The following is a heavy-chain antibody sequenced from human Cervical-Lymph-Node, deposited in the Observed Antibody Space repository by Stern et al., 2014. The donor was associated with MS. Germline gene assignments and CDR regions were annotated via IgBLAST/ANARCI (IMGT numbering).Heavy chain of an antibody. CDR1: GFTFSSYD. CDR3: ARARGLGESYYFDY. J-gene: IGHJ4*02. V-gene: IGHV3-13*01. Sequence: EVQLVESGGGLVQPGGSLRLSWAASGFTFSSYDMHWVRQATGKGLEWVSAIGTAGDTYYPGSVKGRFTISRENAKNSLYLQMNSLRAGDTAVYYCARARGLGESYYFDYWGQGTLVTVSS. CDR2: IGTAGDT. D-gene: IGHD3-16*01.